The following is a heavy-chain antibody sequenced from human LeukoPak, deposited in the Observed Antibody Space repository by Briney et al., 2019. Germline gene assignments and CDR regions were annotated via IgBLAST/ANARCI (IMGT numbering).Heavy chain of an antibody. CDR3: ARDRSSWPVLDY. CDR1: AYTFTSYG. V-gene: IGHV1-18*01. D-gene: IGHD6-13*01. J-gene: IGHJ4*02. Sequence: ASVKVSCTASAYTFTSYGISWVRQAPGQGLERMGWISAYNGKTNYAQKLQGRVTITTNTSTSTAKMDVSSLRSDDTAVYYCARDRSSWPVLDYWGQGTLVTVSS. CDR2: ISAYNGKT.